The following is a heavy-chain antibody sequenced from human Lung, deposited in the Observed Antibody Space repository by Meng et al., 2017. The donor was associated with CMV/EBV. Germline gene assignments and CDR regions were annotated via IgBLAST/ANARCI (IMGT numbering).Heavy chain of an antibody. CDR2: IIPMRSVT. CDR1: GDTFNKYV. D-gene: IGHD3-3*02. Sequence: SVKVSXKASGDTFNKYVTSWVRQAPGQGLEWMGGIIPMRSVTNYAQKFQGRVMIIADTSTATVYMELSSLRSEDTAMYYCVASEEFYHFRSGWEWYYHYGMDVWGPGTTVTVSS. V-gene: IGHV1-69*10. CDR3: VASEEFYHFRSGWEWYYHYGMDV. J-gene: IGHJ6*02.